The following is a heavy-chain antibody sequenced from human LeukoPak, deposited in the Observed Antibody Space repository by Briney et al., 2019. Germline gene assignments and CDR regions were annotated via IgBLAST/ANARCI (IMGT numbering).Heavy chain of an antibody. CDR3: AKEPDGGNYFDY. Sequence: PGGSLRLSCAASGFTFSYFVMHWVRQAPGKGLEWVAVVSYDGSNKQYADSVKGRFTVSRDNSKNTLYLQMNSLRTEDTVVYYCAKEPDGGNYFDYWGQGTLVTVSS. D-gene: IGHD3-16*01. J-gene: IGHJ4*02. CDR2: VSYDGSNK. V-gene: IGHV3-30*04. CDR1: GFTFSYFV.